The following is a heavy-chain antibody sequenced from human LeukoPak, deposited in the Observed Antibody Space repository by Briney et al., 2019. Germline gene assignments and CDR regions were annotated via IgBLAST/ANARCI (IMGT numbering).Heavy chain of an antibody. CDR1: GCTFTSYG. J-gene: IGHJ6*02. Sequence: ASVKAFSKASGCTFTSYGISWVRQAPGQGLEGMGWISAYNGNTNYAQKLQGRVTMTTDTSTSTAYMELRSLRSDDTAVYDCARAPITTVRGVIHLHGMDVWGQGTTVTVSS. CDR3: ARAPITTVRGVIHLHGMDV. CDR2: ISAYNGNT. D-gene: IGHD3-10*01. V-gene: IGHV1-18*01.